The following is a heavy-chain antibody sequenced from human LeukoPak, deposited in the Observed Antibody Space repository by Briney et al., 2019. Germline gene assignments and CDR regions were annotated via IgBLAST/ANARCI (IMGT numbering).Heavy chain of an antibody. J-gene: IGHJ4*02. CDR2: ISKTSTYI. D-gene: IGHD3-22*01. CDR1: GFLFDTHD. CDR3: ARDSRKGGYYSEF. V-gene: IGHV3-21*01. Sequence: AGGSLRLSCAASGFLFDTHDLTWFRQAPGKGLECVSYISKTSTYIYYADSVKGRFTISRDNAKNLLHLQMNSLRAEDTAVYFCARDSRKGGYYSEFWGQGTVVIVSS.